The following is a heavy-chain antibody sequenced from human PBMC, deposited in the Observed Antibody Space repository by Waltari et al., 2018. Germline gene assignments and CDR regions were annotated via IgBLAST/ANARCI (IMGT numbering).Heavy chain of an antibody. CDR2: IGGRSENYAA. Sequence: EVQLVESGGGVVQPGESLIVSCEASDFTFRDSALHWVRQASGKGLEWVGQIGGRSENYAAAYAASVKGRFIISRDDSRNMTFLQMNSLSPEDTAIYFCTRQTLLWFGESPHDSFDVWGPGTLVTVSS. D-gene: IGHD3-10*01. CDR3: TRQTLLWFGESPHDSFDV. CDR1: DFTFRDSA. V-gene: IGHV3-73*02. J-gene: IGHJ3*01.